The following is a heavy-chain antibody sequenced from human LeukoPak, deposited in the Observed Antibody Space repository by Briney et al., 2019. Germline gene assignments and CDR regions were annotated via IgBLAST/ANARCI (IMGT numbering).Heavy chain of an antibody. Sequence: SETLSLTCAVYGGSFSGYYWSWIRQPPGKGLEWIGEINHSGSTNYNPSLKSRVTIPVDTSKNQFSLKLSSVTAADTAVYYCARQNYDFWSDEGADYYYYYYMDVWGKGTTVTVSS. CDR2: INHSGST. CDR1: GGSFSGYY. J-gene: IGHJ6*03. V-gene: IGHV4-34*01. CDR3: ARQNYDFWSDEGADYYYYYYMDV. D-gene: IGHD3-3*01.